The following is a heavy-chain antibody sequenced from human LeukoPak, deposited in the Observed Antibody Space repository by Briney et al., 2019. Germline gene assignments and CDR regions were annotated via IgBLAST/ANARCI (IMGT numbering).Heavy chain of an antibody. D-gene: IGHD6-19*01. V-gene: IGHV3-21*01. CDR3: ARAGSGWTNYFDY. CDR1: GFTFSSYS. J-gene: IGHJ4*02. Sequence: GGSLRLSCAASGFTFSSYSMNWVRQAPGKGLEWVSSISSSSSYIYYADSVKGRFTISRDNAKNSLYLQMNSLRAEDTAVYYCARAGSGWTNYFDYWGQGTLVTVSS. CDR2: ISSSSSYI.